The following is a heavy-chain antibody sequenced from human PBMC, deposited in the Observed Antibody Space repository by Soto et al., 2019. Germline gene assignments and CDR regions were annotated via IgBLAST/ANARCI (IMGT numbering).Heavy chain of an antibody. D-gene: IGHD4-17*01. Sequence: EVPLLESGGGLVQPGGSLRLSCAASGFTFSSYAMSWVRQAPGKGLEWVSAISSSGGSTYYADSVKGRFTISRDNSKNTLYLQMNSLRAEDTAVYYCATYYGDYPHGAVDYWGQGTLVTVSS. V-gene: IGHV3-23*01. J-gene: IGHJ4*02. CDR1: GFTFSSYA. CDR3: ATYYGDYPHGAVDY. CDR2: ISSSGGST.